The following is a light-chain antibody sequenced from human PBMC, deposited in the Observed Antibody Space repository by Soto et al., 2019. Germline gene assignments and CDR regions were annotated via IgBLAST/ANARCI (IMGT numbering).Light chain of an antibody. Sequence: EIVLTQSPVTLSLSPGQGAALSCRPSQSISNYLAWYQQKPGQAPRLLIYDASNRATGTPARFSGSGSGTDFTLTISSLESEDFAVYYCQQRSNWPPSITFGQGTRLEI. CDR3: QQRSNWPPSIT. J-gene: IGKJ5*01. CDR2: DAS. CDR1: QSISNY. V-gene: IGKV3-11*01.